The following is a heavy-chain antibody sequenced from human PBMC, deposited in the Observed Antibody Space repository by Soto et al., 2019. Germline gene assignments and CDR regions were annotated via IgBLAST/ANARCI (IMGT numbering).Heavy chain of an antibody. D-gene: IGHD3-3*01. CDR2: IYYSGST. V-gene: IGHV4-39*01. Sequence: QLQLQESGPGLVKPSETLSLTCTVSGGSISSSGYYWGWIRQPPGKGLEWIGSIYYSGSTYYNPSLKSRVTISVDTSKNQFSLKLSSVTAADTAVYYCARRGAFTIFGTYYYYMDVWGKGTTVTVSS. CDR3: ARRGAFTIFGTYYYYMDV. CDR1: GGSISSSGYY. J-gene: IGHJ6*03.